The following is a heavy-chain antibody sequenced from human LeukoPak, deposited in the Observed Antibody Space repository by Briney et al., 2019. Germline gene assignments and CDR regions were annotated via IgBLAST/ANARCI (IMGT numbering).Heavy chain of an antibody. D-gene: IGHD3-9*01. CDR1: GSTFSSYW. CDR2: INSDGSST. CDR3: AKAPLRYFDWLWGD. Sequence: GGSLRLSCGASGSTFSSYWMHWVRQAPGKGLVWVSRINSDGSSTSYADSVKGRFTISRDNAKNTLYLQMNSLRAEDTAVYYCAKAPLRYFDWLWGDWGQGTLVTVSS. J-gene: IGHJ4*02. V-gene: IGHV3-74*01.